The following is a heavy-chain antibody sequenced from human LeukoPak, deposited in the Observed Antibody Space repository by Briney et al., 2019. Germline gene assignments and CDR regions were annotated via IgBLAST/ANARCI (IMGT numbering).Heavy chain of an antibody. V-gene: IGHV4-59*08. Sequence: PSETLSLTCTVSGGSISSYYWSWIRQPPGKGLEWIGYIYYSGSTNYNPSLKSRVTISVDTSKNQVSLKLSSVSAADTAVYYCARHAFNWFDPWGQGTLVTVSS. CDR1: GGSISSYY. CDR2: IYYSGST. CDR3: ARHAFNWFDP. J-gene: IGHJ5*02.